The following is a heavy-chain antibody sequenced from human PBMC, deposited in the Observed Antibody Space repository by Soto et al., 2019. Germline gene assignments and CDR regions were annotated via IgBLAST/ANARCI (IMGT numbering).Heavy chain of an antibody. D-gene: IGHD3-22*01. J-gene: IGHJ4*02. Sequence: PGGSLRLSCAASGFTVSSYSMNWVRQAPGKGLEWVSSISSSSSYIYYADSVKGRFTISRDNAKNSLYLQMNSLRAEDTAVYYCARGSHYYDSSGYSDYWGQGTLVTVSS. V-gene: IGHV3-21*01. CDR2: ISSSSSYI. CDR1: GFTVSSYS. CDR3: ARGSHYYDSSGYSDY.